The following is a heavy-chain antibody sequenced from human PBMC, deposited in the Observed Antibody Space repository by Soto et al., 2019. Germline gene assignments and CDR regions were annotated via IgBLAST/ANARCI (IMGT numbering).Heavy chain of an antibody. CDR1: GFTFSSYW. CDR2: INSDGSST. CDR3: AREDSSGSYFSWSDP. V-gene: IGHV3-74*01. J-gene: IGHJ5*02. Sequence: PGGSLRLCCAAHGFTFSSYWMHWVRQAPGKGLVWVSRINSDGSSTSYADSVKGRFTISRDNAKNTLYLQMNSLRAEDTAVYYCAREDSSGSYFSWSDPWGQGTLVTVSS. D-gene: IGHD3-22*01.